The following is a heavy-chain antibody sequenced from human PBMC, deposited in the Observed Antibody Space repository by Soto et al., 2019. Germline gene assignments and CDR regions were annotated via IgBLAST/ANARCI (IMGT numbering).Heavy chain of an antibody. CDR3: AGGPTGEYV. J-gene: IGHJ4*02. CDR1: GFTVSNNY. D-gene: IGHD3-16*01. CDR2: IYSGGNT. Sequence: EVQLVESGGGLIQPGGSLRLSCAASGFTVSNNYMSWVRQSPEKGLEWVSLIYSGGNTYYADSVKGRFSISRDNSKNTVYLQMNSLRAEDTAVYYCAGGPTGEYVWGQGTLVTVSS. V-gene: IGHV3-53*01.